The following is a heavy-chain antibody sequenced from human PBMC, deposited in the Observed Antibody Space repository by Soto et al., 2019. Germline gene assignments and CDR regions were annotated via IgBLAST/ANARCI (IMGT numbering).Heavy chain of an antibody. V-gene: IGHV4-34*01. D-gene: IGHD5-12*01. CDR3: ARAKRWLQSDY. CDR2: INHSGST. J-gene: IGHJ4*02. CDR1: GGSFSGYY. Sequence: QVQLQQWGAGLLKPSETLSLTCAVYGGSFSGYYWSWIRQPPGKGLEWIGEINHSGSTTYNPSLKSRVTISVDTSKNQFSLKLSSVTAADTAVYYCARAKRWLQSDYWGQGTLVTVSS.